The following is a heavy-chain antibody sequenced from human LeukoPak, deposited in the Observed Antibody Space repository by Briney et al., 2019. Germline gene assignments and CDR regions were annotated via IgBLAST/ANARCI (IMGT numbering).Heavy chain of an antibody. CDR1: GGSISSSGYY. D-gene: IGHD3-3*01. J-gene: IGHJ4*02. CDR2: INYSGTT. Sequence: PSETLSLTCTASGGSISSSGYYWGWIRQPPGKGLEWIASINYSGTTYYNPSLKSRVTISVDTSKNQFSLKLSSVTAADTAVYYCARAPAYYDSWSPFDYWGQGTLVTVSS. V-gene: IGHV4-39*07. CDR3: ARAPAYYDSWSPFDY.